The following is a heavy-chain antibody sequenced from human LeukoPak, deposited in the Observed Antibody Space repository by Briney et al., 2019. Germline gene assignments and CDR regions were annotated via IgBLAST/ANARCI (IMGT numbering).Heavy chain of an antibody. J-gene: IGHJ4*02. CDR3: ARMWPGRIGGSLGSSDY. Sequence: SETLSLTCGVAGGSFRGYYWTWIRQAPGKGLEWIGETTHSGSSNYNPSLKSRVNISVDMAKNQFSLTLSSVTAADTAEYYCARMWPGRIGGSLGSSDYWGQGTLVTVSS. CDR2: TTHSGSS. CDR1: GGSFRGYY. D-gene: IGHD1-26*01. V-gene: IGHV4-34*01.